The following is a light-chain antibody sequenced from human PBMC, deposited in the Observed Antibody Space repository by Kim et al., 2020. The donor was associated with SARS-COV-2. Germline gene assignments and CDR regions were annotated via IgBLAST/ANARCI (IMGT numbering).Light chain of an antibody. Sequence: GQRVTISCTRGSSDIGSGYDVHWYQHLPGTAPRLLVYGNTNRPSGVPDRFSASRSGTSASLTITGLQPEDEADYYCQSCDRSLSAVFGGGTQLTVL. J-gene: IGLJ2*01. CDR2: GNT. V-gene: IGLV1-40*01. CDR1: SSDIGSGYD. CDR3: QSCDRSLSAV.